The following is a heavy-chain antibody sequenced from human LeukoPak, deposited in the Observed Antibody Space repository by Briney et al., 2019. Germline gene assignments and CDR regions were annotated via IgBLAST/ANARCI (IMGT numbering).Heavy chain of an antibody. J-gene: IGHJ6*02. V-gene: IGHV4-59*08. CDR3: ARLPPLAPAGTTYYHAMDV. D-gene: IGHD1-14*01. Sequence: SETLSLTCTVSGASITSYYWSWIRRPPGKGLEWIGYVHNTGSTNYNPSLKSRLTLSIDTSKNQCSLRLDSVTAADTAVYCCARLPPLAPAGTTYYHAMDVWGQGTTVTVSS. CDR1: GASITSYY. CDR2: VHNTGST.